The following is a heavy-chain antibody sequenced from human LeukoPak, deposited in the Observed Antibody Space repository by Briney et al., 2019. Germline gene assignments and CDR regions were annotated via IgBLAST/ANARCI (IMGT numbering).Heavy chain of an antibody. CDR2: IYYSGTT. J-gene: IGHJ4*02. CDR1: GASFTSNY. Sequence: SETLSHTCTVSGASFTSNYWSWIRQPPGKGLEWIGYIYYSGTTTYNPSLERRVTMSVDMSKTQVSLRLNSVTATDTAMYYCARLDCGGDCFVDYRGQGTLVTVSS. V-gene: IGHV4-59*08. CDR3: ARLDCGGDCFVDY. D-gene: IGHD2-21*02.